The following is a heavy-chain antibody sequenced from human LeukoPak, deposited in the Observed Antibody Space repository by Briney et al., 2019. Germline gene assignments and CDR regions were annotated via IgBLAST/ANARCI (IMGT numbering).Heavy chain of an antibody. J-gene: IGHJ4*02. CDR1: GGTFSSYA. D-gene: IGHD1-26*01. V-gene: IGHV1-18*01. CDR3: ARERGEFGGSYFLDY. CDR2: ISAYNGNT. Sequence: ASVKVSCKASGGTFSSYAISWVRQAPGQGLEWMGWISAYNGNTNYAQKLQGRVTMTTDTSTSTAYMELRSLRSDDTAVYYCARERGEFGGSYFLDYWGQGTLVTVSS.